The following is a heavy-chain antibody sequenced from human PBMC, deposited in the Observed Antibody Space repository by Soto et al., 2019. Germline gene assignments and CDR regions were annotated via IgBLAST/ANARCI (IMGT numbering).Heavy chain of an antibody. CDR1: SGSMTNNY. CDR2: IYYTGNT. CDR3: ARGGWSVDY. V-gene: IGHV4-59*01. J-gene: IGHJ4*02. D-gene: IGHD2-15*01. Sequence: SETLSLTCTVSSGSMTNNYWTWIRQPPGKGLERIGYIYYTGNTNYNPSLKSRAIISINTSKNQFSLNLTSVTTADTAVYYCARGGWSVDYWGQGTLVTVS.